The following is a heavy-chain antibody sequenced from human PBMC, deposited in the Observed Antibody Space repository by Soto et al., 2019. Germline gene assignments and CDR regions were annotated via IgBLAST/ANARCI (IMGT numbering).Heavy chain of an antibody. CDR2: ISFDGSNK. Sequence: QMQLVESGGGVVRPGRSLRLSCAASGFMFSNYAVHWVRQAPGKGLEWVSIISFDGSNKYYADSVKGRFTVSRDNSKDTVHQKMNRLSGEDTGVYFCASCNADCYRTAFHRWARGTRVTVSS. J-gene: IGHJ3*02. CDR1: GFMFSNYA. V-gene: IGHV3-30-3*01. D-gene: IGHD2-21*02. CDR3: ASCNADCYRTAFHR.